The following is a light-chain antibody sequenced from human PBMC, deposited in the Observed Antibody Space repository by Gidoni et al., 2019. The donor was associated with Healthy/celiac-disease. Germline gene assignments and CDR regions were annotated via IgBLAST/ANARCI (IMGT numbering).Light chain of an antibody. CDR3: GTWDSSLSAGV. CDR1: SSNIGNNY. J-gene: IGLJ3*02. CDR2: DNN. V-gene: IGLV1-51*01. Sequence: SVLTQPPSVSAAPGPKVTIFSSASSSNIGNNYVSWYQQPPGTAPKLLIYDNNKRPSGIPDRFSGSKSGTSATLGITGLQTGDEADYYCGTWDSSLSAGVFGGGTKLTVL.